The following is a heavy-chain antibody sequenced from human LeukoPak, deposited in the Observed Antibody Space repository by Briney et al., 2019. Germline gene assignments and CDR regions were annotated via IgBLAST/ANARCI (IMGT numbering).Heavy chain of an antibody. V-gene: IGHV4-34*01. CDR2: INHSGST. J-gene: IGHJ6*03. CDR1: GGSFSGYY. CDR3: ARWSGSVTARNYYYYMDV. D-gene: IGHD6-6*01. Sequence: PSETLSLTCAVYGGSFSGYYWSWIRQPPGKGLEWIGEINHSGSTNYNPSLKSRVTMSVDTSKNQFSLKLSSVTAADTAVYYCARWSGSVTARNYYYYMDVWGEGTTVTVSS.